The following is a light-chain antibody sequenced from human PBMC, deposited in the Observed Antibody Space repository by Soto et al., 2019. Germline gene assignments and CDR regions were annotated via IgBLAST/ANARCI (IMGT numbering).Light chain of an antibody. Sequence: QSARTQPAFGSGSHGQSLTISCPGTSSYVGGYSYVSWYQHPPGKAPKLMISEVSNRPSGVSNRFSGSKSGNTASLTISGLQAEDEADYYCSSYTSTSTRVLGTGTKVNVL. V-gene: IGLV2-14*01. CDR2: EVS. CDR1: SSYVGGYSY. J-gene: IGLJ1*01. CDR3: SSYTSTSTRV.